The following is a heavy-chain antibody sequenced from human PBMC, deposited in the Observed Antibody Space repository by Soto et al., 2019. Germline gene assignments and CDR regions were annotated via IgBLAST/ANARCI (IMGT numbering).Heavy chain of an antibody. Sequence: SETLSLTCAVYGGSFSGYYWSWIRQPPGKGLEWIGEINHSGSINYNPSLKSRVTISVDTSKNQFSLKLSSVTAADTAVYYCARQLICIRFIDTLQRALDPWGQGTMVTVSS. CDR3: ARQLICIRFIDTLQRALDP. CDR2: INHSGSI. J-gene: IGHJ5*01. D-gene: IGHD3-3*01. V-gene: IGHV4-34*01. CDR1: GGSFSGYY.